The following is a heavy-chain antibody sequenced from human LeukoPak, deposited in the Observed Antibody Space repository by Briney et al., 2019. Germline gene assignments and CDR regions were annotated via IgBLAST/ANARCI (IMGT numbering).Heavy chain of an antibody. V-gene: IGHV1-69*04. Sequence: ASVKVSCKASGGTFTNYAFTWVRQAPGQGLEWMGRIIPMFGITNYAQKFQGSVTITEDKSSDTTYMELSSLRSEDAAMYYCATGGINHFDSSGYYNFWGQGTLVTVSS. D-gene: IGHD3-22*01. CDR2: IIPMFGIT. CDR3: ATGGINHFDSSGYYNF. CDR1: GGTFTNYA. J-gene: IGHJ4*02.